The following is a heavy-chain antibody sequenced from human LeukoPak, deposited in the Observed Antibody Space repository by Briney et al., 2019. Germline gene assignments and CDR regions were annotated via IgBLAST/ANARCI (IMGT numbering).Heavy chain of an antibody. Sequence: GASVTVSCKASGYTFTSYGISWVRQAPGQGLEWMGWISAYNGNTNYAQKLQGRVTMTTDTSTSTAYMELSSLRSEDTAVYYCARASFYSSTWYAPWFDPWGQGTLVTVSS. CDR2: ISAYNGNT. CDR3: ARASFYSSTWYAPWFDP. J-gene: IGHJ5*02. CDR1: GYTFTSYG. D-gene: IGHD6-13*01. V-gene: IGHV1-18*01.